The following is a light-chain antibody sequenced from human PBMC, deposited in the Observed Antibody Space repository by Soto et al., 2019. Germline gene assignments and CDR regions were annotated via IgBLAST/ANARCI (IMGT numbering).Light chain of an antibody. CDR2: KVS. CDR1: QSLVHSDGNTY. Sequence: DIVMTQTPLSSPVTLGQAASISCRSSQSLVHSDGNTYLSWFHQRPGQPPRRLIYKVSDRFSGVPERFSGSGAGTDFTLTIRRVEAEDVGLYSCMQATQSTWTFGQGTNVEI. J-gene: IGKJ1*01. CDR3: MQATQSTWT. V-gene: IGKV2-24*01.